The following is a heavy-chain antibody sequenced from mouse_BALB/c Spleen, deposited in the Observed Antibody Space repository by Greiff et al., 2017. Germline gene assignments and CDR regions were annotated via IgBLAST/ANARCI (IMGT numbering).Heavy chain of an antibody. Sequence: VMLVESGAELMKPGASVKISCKATGYTFSSYWIEWVKQRPGHGLEWIGEILPGSGSTNYNEKFKGKATFTADTSSNTAYMQLSSLTSEDSAVYYCARSGYDGDWYFDVWGAGTTVTVSS. CDR2: ILPGSGST. CDR3: ARSGYDGDWYFDV. V-gene: IGHV1-9*01. J-gene: IGHJ1*01. D-gene: IGHD2-14*01. CDR1: GYTFSSYW.